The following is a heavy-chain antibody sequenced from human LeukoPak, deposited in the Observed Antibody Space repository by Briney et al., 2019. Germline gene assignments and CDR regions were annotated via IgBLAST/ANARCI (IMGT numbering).Heavy chain of an antibody. CDR1: GFTLHDYG. CDR3: ARGAGNDAFDI. V-gene: IGHV3-20*04. J-gene: IGHJ3*02. Sequence: PGGSLRLSCAASGFTLHDYGMRWAPRARGRGRECVLVINGNGGSTGYADSVKGRFTISRDNAKNSLYLQMNSLRAEDTALYYCARGAGNDAFDIWGQGTMVTVSS. CDR2: INGNGGST.